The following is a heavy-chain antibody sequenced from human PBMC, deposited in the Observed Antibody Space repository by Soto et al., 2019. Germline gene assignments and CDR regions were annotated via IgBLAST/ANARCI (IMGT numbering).Heavy chain of an antibody. Sequence: QVQLVESGGGVVQPGRSLRLSCAASGFTFPRFGMHWVRQAPGKGLEWVALITYEGAQIYYADAVKGRFTISRDNGDNTLSLKMDNLRTEDTATYFCAKGRGEMNRANYYGLDVWGQGTTVTVSS. V-gene: IGHV3-30*18. J-gene: IGHJ6*02. CDR2: ITYEGAQI. CDR3: AKGRGEMNRANYYGLDV. CDR1: GFTFPRFG. D-gene: IGHD2-21*01.